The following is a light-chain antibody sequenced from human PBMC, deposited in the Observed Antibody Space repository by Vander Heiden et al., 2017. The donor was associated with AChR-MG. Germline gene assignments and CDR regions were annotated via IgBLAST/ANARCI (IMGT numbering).Light chain of an antibody. J-gene: IGLJ3*02. CDR1: TGAVTSRHS. V-gene: IGLV7-46*01. Sequence: QEVVTQEPSLTVSPGGKSTLTSASGTGAVTSRHSPYSFQQKPGQAPRTLIYDTSNKHSWTPARFSGSLLGGKAALTLSGAQPEDEAEYYCLLSYSVLRVFGGGTKLTVL. CDR2: DTS. CDR3: LLSYSVLRV.